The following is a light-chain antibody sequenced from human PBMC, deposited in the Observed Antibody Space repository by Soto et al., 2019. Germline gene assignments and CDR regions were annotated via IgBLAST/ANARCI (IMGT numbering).Light chain of an antibody. V-gene: IGLV2-14*03. CDR3: SSYTSISTVV. CDR1: SSDVGGYDY. J-gene: IGLJ2*01. CDR2: NVS. Sequence: QSVLTQAASVSGSPGQSITISCTGTSSDVGGYDYVSWYQQHPGKAPKLVIYNVSNRPSGISNRFSGSKSGNTASLTISGLQAEDEADYYCSSYTSISTVVFGGGTKLTVL.